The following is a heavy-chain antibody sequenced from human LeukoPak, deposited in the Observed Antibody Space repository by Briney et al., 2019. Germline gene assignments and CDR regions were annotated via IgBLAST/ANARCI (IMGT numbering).Heavy chain of an antibody. CDR1: GFTFSSYA. V-gene: IGHV3-23*01. CDR3: ANSEQWSDLTANWFDP. Sequence: GGSLRLSCAASGFTFSSYAMSWVRQAPGKGLEWVSAISGSGGSTYYADSVKGRFTISRDNSKNTLYLQMNSLRAEDTPVYYCANSEQWSDLTANWFDPSGQGTLVTVSP. CDR2: ISGSGGST. J-gene: IGHJ5*02. D-gene: IGHD6-19*01.